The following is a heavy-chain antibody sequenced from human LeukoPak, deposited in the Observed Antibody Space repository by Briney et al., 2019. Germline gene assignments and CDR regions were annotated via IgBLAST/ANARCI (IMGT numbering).Heavy chain of an antibody. CDR2: ISSSGSNI. CDR1: GFTFSSYE. D-gene: IGHD3-10*01. CDR3: ARDRPYGSGRERYFDY. Sequence: PGGSLRLSCAASGFTFSSYEMNWVRQAPGKGLEWVSYISSSGSNIYYADSVKGRFTISRDNSKNSLYLQMDSLRAEDTAVYYCARDRPYGSGRERYFDYWGQGTLVTVSS. J-gene: IGHJ4*02. V-gene: IGHV3-48*03.